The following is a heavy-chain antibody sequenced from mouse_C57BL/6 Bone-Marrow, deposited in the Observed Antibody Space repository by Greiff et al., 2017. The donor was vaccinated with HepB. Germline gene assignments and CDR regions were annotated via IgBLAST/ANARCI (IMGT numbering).Heavy chain of an antibody. D-gene: IGHD2-4*01. CDR1: GFTFSDYG. CDR3: ARWDYSYAMDY. J-gene: IGHJ4*01. Sequence: EVQLVESGGGLVKPGGSLKLSCAASGFTFSDYGMHWVRQAPEKGLEWVAYISSGSSTIYYADTVKGRFTISRDNAKNPLFLQMTSLRSEDTAMYYCARWDYSYAMDYWGQGTSVTVSS. V-gene: IGHV5-17*01. CDR2: ISSGSSTI.